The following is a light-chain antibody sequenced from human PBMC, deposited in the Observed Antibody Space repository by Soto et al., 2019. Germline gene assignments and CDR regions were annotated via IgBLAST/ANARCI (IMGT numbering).Light chain of an antibody. J-gene: IGKJ1*01. CDR1: QSISSW. CDR3: QQYNSYSWT. Sequence: IQMTQSPSTLSASVGARVTITSRASQSISSWLAWYQQKPGKAPKLLIYDASSLESGVPSRFSGSGSGTEFTLTISSLQPDDFATYYCQQYNSYSWTFGQGTKVDIK. CDR2: DAS. V-gene: IGKV1-5*01.